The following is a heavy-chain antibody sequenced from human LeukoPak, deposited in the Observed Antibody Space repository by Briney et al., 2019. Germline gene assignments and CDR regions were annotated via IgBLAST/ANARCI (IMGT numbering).Heavy chain of an antibody. CDR3: SWSLNY. CDR2: IKGDGSDK. Sequence: GGSLRLSCAASGFSFSNSWVDWVRQAPGKGLEWVANIKGDGSDKDYVDSVKGRFTISRDNAKNLLYLQMNSLRAEDTAVYFCSWSLNYWGLGTLVTVSS. V-gene: IGHV3-7*01. J-gene: IGHJ4*02. D-gene: IGHD1-26*01. CDR1: GFSFSNSW.